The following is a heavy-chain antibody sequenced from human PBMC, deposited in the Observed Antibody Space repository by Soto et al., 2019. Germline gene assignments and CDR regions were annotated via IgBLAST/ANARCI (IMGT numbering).Heavy chain of an antibody. D-gene: IGHD3-3*01. V-gene: IGHV3-21*01. J-gene: IGHJ3*02. CDR2: ISSSSSYI. CDR3: ARDLLRFLEWYMDAFDI. Sequence: GGSLRLSCAASGFTFSSYSMNWVRQAPGKGLEWVSSISSSSSYIYYADSVKGRFTISRDNAKNSLYLQMNSLRAEDTAVYYCARDLLRFLEWYMDAFDIWGQGTMVTVSS. CDR1: GFTFSSYS.